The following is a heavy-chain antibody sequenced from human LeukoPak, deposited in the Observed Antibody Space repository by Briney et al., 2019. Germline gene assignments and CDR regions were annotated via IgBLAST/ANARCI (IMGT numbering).Heavy chain of an antibody. V-gene: IGHV1-18*01. CDR2: INSYTGTT. CDR1: GYTFNSYG. D-gene: IGHD6-19*01. CDR3: ARGKTIRVADPFDY. J-gene: IGHJ4*02. Sequence: ASVKVSCKASGYTFNSYGISWVRQAPGQGLEWMGWINSYTGTTNYGQKFQGRVTMTTDTSMSTAYIELRSLRSDDTAVYYCARGKTIRVADPFDYWGQGTLVTVSS.